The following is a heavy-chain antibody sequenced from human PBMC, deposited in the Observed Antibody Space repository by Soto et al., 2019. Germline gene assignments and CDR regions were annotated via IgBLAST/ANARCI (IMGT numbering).Heavy chain of an antibody. CDR1: GYTFTSYG. D-gene: IGHD3-22*01. Sequence: ASVKVSCKASGYTFTSYGIHWVRQAPGQRLEWTGWINAGNGNTKYSEKLQGRVTITRDTSASTAYLELRSLRSEDTAVYYCARDPNDSSAYYHHYYYRIDVWGQGTTVTVSS. V-gene: IGHV1-3*01. CDR3: ARDPNDSSAYYHHYYYRIDV. J-gene: IGHJ6*02. CDR2: INAGNGNT.